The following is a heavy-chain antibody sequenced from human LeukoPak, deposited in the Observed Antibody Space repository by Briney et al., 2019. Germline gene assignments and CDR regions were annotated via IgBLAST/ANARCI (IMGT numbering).Heavy chain of an antibody. V-gene: IGHV3-15*01. CDR3: TSTIIVVPAVPDY. J-gene: IGHJ4*02. Sequence: GRSLSLSCAASGITFTTYGMHWVRQAPGKGLEWVGRIKSKTDGGTTDYAAPVKGRFTISRDDSKNTLYLQMNSLKTEDTAVYYCTSTIIVVPAVPDYWGQGTLVTVSS. CDR1: GITFTTYG. D-gene: IGHD2-2*01. CDR2: IKSKTDGGTT.